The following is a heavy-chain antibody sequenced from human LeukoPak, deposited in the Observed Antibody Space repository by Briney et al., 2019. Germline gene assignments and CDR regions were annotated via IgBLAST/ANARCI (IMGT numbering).Heavy chain of an antibody. CDR2: IYPGDSDT. Sequence: PGGSLRLSCKGSGYSFTNYWIGWVRQMPGKGLEWMGIIYPGDSDTRYSPSFQGQVTISADKSISIAYLQWSSLKASDTAMYYCARWFSTWDSSGYSNYFDYWGQGTLVTVSS. J-gene: IGHJ4*02. CDR1: GYSFTNYW. CDR3: ARWFSTWDSSGYSNYFDY. V-gene: IGHV5-51*01. D-gene: IGHD3-22*01.